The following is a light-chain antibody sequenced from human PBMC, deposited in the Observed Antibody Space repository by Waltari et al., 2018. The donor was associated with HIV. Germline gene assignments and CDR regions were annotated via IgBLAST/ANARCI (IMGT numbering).Light chain of an antibody. V-gene: IGKV3-11*01. CDR2: DAS. CDR3: HQYHNWPPFT. J-gene: IGKJ2*01. CDR1: QSVSTY. Sequence: EIVLPQSPATLSLSPGDRATLSCRASQSVSTYLAWYQQKRGRAPRLLIYDASNRATGIPARFSGSGSGTEFTLTITSLQSEDFAVYYCHQYHNWPPFTFGQGTKLEI.